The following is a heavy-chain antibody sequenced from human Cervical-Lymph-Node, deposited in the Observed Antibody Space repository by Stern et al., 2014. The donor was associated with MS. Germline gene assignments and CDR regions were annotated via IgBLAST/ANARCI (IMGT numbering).Heavy chain of an antibody. V-gene: IGHV1-69*06. Sequence: VQLVESGAEVKKPGSSVKISCKFSGGISWVRQAPGQGIEWMGGVIPFVGTSNYAQKVKGRVTITADTSKKTAYMEDSSMKPDTRAVYYCAGGGGDNWFDPWGQGTLVTVSS. J-gene: IGHJ5*02. CDR1: GG. D-gene: IGHD3-16*01. CDR2: VIPFVGTS. CDR3: AGGGGDNWFDP.